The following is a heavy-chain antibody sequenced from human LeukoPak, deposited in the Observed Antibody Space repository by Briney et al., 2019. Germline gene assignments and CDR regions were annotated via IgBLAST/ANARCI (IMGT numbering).Heavy chain of an antibody. CDR2: IYYSGST. CDR1: GGSISSYY. Sequence: SETLSLTCTVSGGSISSYYWSWIRQPPGKGLEWIGCIYYSGSTNYNPSLKSRVTISVDTSKNQFSLKLSSVTAADTAVYYCARTLRYWFDPWGQGTLVTVSS. V-gene: IGHV4-59*01. J-gene: IGHJ5*02. D-gene: IGHD1-14*01. CDR3: ARTLRYWFDP.